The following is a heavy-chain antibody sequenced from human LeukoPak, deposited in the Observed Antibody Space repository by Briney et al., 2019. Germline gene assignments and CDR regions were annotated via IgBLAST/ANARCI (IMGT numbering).Heavy chain of an antibody. D-gene: IGHD3-3*01. CDR1: GFTLSSYW. J-gene: IGHJ4*02. CDR3: ARDKLRFLEWLLYREPTEYYFVY. Sequence: GGSLRLSCAASGFTLSSYWMSWVRQAPGKGLEWVASIKQDGSEKYYVDSVKGRFTISRDNAKNSLYLQMNSLRAEDTAVYYCARDKLRFLEWLLYREPTEYYFVYWGQGTLVTVSS. V-gene: IGHV3-7*01. CDR2: IKQDGSEK.